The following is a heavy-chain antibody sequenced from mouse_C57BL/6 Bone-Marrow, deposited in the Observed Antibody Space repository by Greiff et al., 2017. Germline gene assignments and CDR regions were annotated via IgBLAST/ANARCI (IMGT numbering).Heavy chain of an antibody. D-gene: IGHD2-4*01. J-gene: IGHJ3*01. CDR3: ATLGGYDYDGAPWFAY. V-gene: IGHV1-9*01. CDR2: SLPGSGST. Sequence: VQLQQSGPELVKPGASVKIPCKASGYTFTDYWIEWVKQRPGHGLEWIGESLPGSGSTNYNEKFKGKATFTADTSSNTAYMQLSSLTTEDSAIYYCATLGGYDYDGAPWFAYWGQGTLVTVSA. CDR1: GYTFTDYW.